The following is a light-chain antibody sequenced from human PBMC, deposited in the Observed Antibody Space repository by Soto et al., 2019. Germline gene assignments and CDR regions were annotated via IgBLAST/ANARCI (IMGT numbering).Light chain of an antibody. CDR2: DVS. CDR1: SSDVGGYNY. J-gene: IGLJ2*01. CDR3: SSYTSSSTLVV. Sequence: QSALTQPASVSGSPGQSITISCTGTSSDVGGYNYVSWYQQHPGKAPKLMIYDVSNRPSGVSNRFSGSKSGNTASLTISGLQAGDEADYYCSSYTSSSTLVVFGGVTELTVL. V-gene: IGLV2-14*01.